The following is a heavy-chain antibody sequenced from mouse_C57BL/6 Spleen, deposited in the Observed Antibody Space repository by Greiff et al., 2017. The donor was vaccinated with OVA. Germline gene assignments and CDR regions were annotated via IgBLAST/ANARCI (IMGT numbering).Heavy chain of an antibody. J-gene: IGHJ2*01. CDR1: GYTFTDYY. D-gene: IGHD2-2*01. Sequence: VQLQESGAELVRPAASVKLSCKASGYTFTDYYINWVKQRPGQGLEWIARIYPGSGNTYYNEKFKGKATLTAEKSSSTAYMQLSSLTSEDSAVYFCAREGGHYGYDEEFLYFDYWGQGTTLTVSS. CDR2: IYPGSGNT. V-gene: IGHV1-76*01. CDR3: AREGGHYGYDEEFLYFDY.